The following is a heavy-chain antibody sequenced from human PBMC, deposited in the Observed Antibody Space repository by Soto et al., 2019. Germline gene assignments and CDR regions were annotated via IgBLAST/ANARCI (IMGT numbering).Heavy chain of an antibody. J-gene: IGHJ4*02. V-gene: IGHV5-51*01. CDR3: ASSVYSHSWTY. D-gene: IGHD5-18*01. CDR1: GYSFASYW. CDR2: IYPGDSDT. Sequence: GESLKISCKGSGYSFASYWIGWVRQIPGKGLEGMGIIYPGDSDTRYSPSFQGQVTISDDKSISSAYLQWNSLKASDTAMYYCASSVYSHSWTYWGQGTLVTVSS.